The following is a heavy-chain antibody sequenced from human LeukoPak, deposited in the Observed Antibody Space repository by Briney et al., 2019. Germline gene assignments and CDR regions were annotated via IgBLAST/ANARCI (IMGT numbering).Heavy chain of an antibody. D-gene: IGHD4-17*01. V-gene: IGHV3-21*01. J-gene: IGHJ4*02. CDR2: ISGSSSYI. CDR1: GFTFSTYT. CDR3: ARDSIYGDYVPFDY. Sequence: TGGSLRLSCAVSGFTFSTYTMNWVRQAPGKGLEWVSFISGSSSYIYYADSVKGRFTISRDNAKNSLYLQVSSLRAEDTAVYYCARDSIYGDYVPFDYWGQGTLVTVSS.